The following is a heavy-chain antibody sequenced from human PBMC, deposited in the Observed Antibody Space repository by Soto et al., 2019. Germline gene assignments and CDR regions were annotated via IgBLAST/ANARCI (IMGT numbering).Heavy chain of an antibody. Sequence: LRLSCAASGFTFSSYGMHWVRQAPGKGLEWVAVISYDGSNKYYADSVKGRFTISRDNSKNTLYLQMNSLRAEDTAVYYCAKDSSAITFGGVIVIPRLYHYYVMAVWGQGSSVIGSS. CDR1: GFTFSSYG. CDR2: ISYDGSNK. CDR3: AKDSSAITFGGVIVIPRLYHYYVMAV. D-gene: IGHD3-16*02. V-gene: IGHV3-30*18. J-gene: IGHJ6*02.